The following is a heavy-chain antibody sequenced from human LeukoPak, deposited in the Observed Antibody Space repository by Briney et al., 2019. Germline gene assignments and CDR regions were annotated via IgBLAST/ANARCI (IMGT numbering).Heavy chain of an antibody. J-gene: IGHJ1*01. V-gene: IGHV4-30-4*08. CDR2: IYYSGST. CDR3: ARSLDRSGWYFGVN. D-gene: IGHD6-19*01. Sequence: SQTLSLTCTVSGGSISSGDYYWSWIRQPPGKGLEWIGYIYYSGSTYYNPSLKSRVTISVDTSKNQFSLRLTSVTAADTAVYYCARSLDRSGWYFGVNWGQGTLVTVSS. CDR1: GGSISSGDYY.